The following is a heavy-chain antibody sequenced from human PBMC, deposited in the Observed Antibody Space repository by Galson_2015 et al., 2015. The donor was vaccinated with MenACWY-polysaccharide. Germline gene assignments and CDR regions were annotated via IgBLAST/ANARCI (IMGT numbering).Heavy chain of an antibody. CDR1: GFTFSTYS. J-gene: IGHJ4*02. D-gene: IGHD5-18*01. Sequence: SLRLSCAASGFTFSTYSMNWVRQAPGKGLEWVSYISSSSTIYYADSVKVRFTISRDNAKNSLYLQMNTLRDEDTAVYYCARVPGYSYGYYDWWGQGTLVTVSS. CDR2: ISSSSTI. V-gene: IGHV3-48*02. CDR3: ARVPGYSYGYYDW.